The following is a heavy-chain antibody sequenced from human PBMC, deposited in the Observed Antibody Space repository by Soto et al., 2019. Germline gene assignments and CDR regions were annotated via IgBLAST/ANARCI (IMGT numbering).Heavy chain of an antibody. Sequence: QVQLVQSGAEVKKPGASVKVSCKASGYTFTNSYINWVRQAPGQGLEWMGWMNPDSGHAAYAQKFQGRVTLTTSTSTSTVYMEMRSLGSEDTAVYYCARRPHCSGGICYYGLDNWGQGTLVTVSS. CDR1: GYTFTNSY. J-gene: IGHJ4*02. CDR2: MNPDSGHA. D-gene: IGHD2-15*01. V-gene: IGHV1-8*01. CDR3: ARRPHCSGGICYYGLDN.